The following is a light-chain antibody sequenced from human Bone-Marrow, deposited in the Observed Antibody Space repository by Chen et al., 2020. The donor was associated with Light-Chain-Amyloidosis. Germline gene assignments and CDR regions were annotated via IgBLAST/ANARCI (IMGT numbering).Light chain of an antibody. CDR2: WAS. J-gene: IGKJ3*01. V-gene: IGKV4-1*01. CDR1: QSLLYTSSNKNY. Sequence: DIVMIQSLDSLAVSLGERATINCRSSQSLLYTSSNKNYLAWYQQKPGQPPKLLIYWASTRESGVPDRFSGSGSGTDFTLSISSLQAEDVAVYYCQQYYDTPFTFGPGTKVDI. CDR3: QQYYDTPFT.